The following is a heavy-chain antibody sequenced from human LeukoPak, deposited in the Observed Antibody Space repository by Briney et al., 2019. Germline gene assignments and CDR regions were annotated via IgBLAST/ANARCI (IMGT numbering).Heavy chain of an antibody. V-gene: IGHV3-48*03. J-gene: IGHJ6*03. Sequence: GGSLRLSCAASGFTFSTYEINWVRQAPGKGLEWLSHISTSGSSIHYADSVKGRFTISRDNAKNSLYLQMNSLRVEDTAVYYCARDATTELGTVYMDVWGKGTTVTVSS. CDR2: ISTSGSSI. D-gene: IGHD4-17*01. CDR1: GFTFSTYE. CDR3: ARDATTELGTVYMDV.